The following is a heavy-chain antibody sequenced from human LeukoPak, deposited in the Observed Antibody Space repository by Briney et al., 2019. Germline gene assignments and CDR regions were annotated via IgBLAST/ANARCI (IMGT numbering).Heavy chain of an antibody. CDR1: GFTFSTCA. D-gene: IGHD3-22*01. V-gene: IGHV3-23*01. J-gene: IGHJ4*02. CDR2: ISARGDIT. CDR3: AKDPTDFDSSGQTYFDY. Sequence: PGGSLRLSCAASGFTFSTCAMSWVRQAPGKGLEWVSGISARGDITHYGDSAKGRFTISRDNSKNTLYLQMNSLRAEDTAVYYCAKDPTDFDSSGQTYFDYWGQGTLVTVSS.